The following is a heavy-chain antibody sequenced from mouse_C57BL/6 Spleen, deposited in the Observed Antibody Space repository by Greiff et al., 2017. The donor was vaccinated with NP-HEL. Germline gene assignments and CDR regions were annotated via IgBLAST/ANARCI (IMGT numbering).Heavy chain of an antibody. CDR2: ISSGGSYT. CDR1: GFTFSSYG. D-gene: IGHD2-12*01. Sequence: EVQLVESGGDLVKPGGSLKLSCAASGFTFSSYGMSWVRQTPDKRLEWVATISSGGSYTYYPDSVKGRFTISRDNAKNTLYLQMSSLKSEDTAMYYCARGVTTRVDYWGQGTTLTVSS. J-gene: IGHJ2*01. V-gene: IGHV5-6*01. CDR3: ARGVTTRVDY.